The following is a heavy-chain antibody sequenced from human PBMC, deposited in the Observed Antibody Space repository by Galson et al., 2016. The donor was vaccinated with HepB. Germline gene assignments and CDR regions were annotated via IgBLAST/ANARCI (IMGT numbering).Heavy chain of an antibody. Sequence: ETLSLTCTVSGGSISSSHYYCGWIRQPPGKGLEWIGNVYYSGSTYYNPSLKSRVTISVDTSKNQFSLKLSSVTAADTAVCYCARASPRDSSDWYPDAFDIWGQGTMVTVSS. J-gene: IGHJ3*02. CDR2: VYYSGST. V-gene: IGHV4-39*07. D-gene: IGHD6-19*01. CDR1: GGSISSSHYY. CDR3: ARASPRDSSDWYPDAFDI.